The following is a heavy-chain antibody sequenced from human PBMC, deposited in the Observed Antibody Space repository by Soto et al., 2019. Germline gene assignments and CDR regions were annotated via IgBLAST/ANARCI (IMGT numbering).Heavy chain of an antibody. CDR2: VYYTGST. Sequence: NPXERLCRSGRVSGASISGSYWSWIRQSPGKGLEWLGYVYYTGSTNYSPSLRSRVSISVDTSKNEFSLRLSSVTAADTAVYFCARSVAVPGAHIDYWGQGTQVTVYS. J-gene: IGHJ4*02. CDR3: ARSVAVPGAHIDY. CDR1: GASISGSY. D-gene: IGHD6-19*01. V-gene: IGHV4-59*01.